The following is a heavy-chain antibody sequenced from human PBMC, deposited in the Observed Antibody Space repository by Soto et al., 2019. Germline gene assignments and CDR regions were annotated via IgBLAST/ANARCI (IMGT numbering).Heavy chain of an antibody. Sequence: SVKVSCKASGGTLSSYAISWVRQAPGQGLEWMGGIIPVFGTANYAQKFQGRVTITADESTSTAYMELSSLRSEDTAVYYCARDSAESRYFDWQRGWRYYYGMDVWGQGTTVTVSS. J-gene: IGHJ6*02. CDR1: GGTLSSYA. D-gene: IGHD3-9*01. CDR2: IIPVFGTA. V-gene: IGHV1-69*13. CDR3: ARDSAESRYFDWQRGWRYYYGMDV.